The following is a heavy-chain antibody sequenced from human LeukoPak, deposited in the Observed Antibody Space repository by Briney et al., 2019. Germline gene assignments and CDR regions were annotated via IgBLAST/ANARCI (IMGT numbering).Heavy chain of an antibody. Sequence: PGGSLRLSCAAPGFTFSSYGMHWVRQAPGKGLEWVAVIWYDGSNKYYADSVKGRFTISRDNAKNSLYLQMNSLRAEDTALYYCAKSDTVVTPYYFDYWGQGTLVTVSS. J-gene: IGHJ4*02. CDR1: GFTFSSYG. CDR2: IWYDGSNK. D-gene: IGHD4-23*01. CDR3: AKSDTVVTPYYFDY. V-gene: IGHV3-33*03.